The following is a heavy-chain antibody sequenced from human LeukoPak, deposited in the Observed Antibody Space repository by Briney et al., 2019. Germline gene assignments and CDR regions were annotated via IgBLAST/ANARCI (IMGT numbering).Heavy chain of an antibody. V-gene: IGHV3-48*03. J-gene: IGHJ3*02. CDR3: ARDLWTGPTGSGAFDI. CDR1: GFTFSSYE. Sequence: GGSLRLSCAASGFTFSSYEMNWVRQAPGKGLEWVSYISSSGSTIYYADSVKGRFTISRDNAKNSLYLQMNSLRAEDTAVYYCARDLWTGPTGSGAFDIWGQGTMVTVSS. D-gene: IGHD4-17*01. CDR2: ISSSGSTI.